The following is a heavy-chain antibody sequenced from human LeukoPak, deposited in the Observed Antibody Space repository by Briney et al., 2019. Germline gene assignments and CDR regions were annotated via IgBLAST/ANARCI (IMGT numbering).Heavy chain of an antibody. J-gene: IGHJ4*02. CDR1: GYSFSGFY. CDR3: ARPLLGGLAATAGSHHFDS. V-gene: IGHV1-2*06. Sequence: ASVKVSCKASGYSFSGFYIHWFREAPGQGLEWMGRINPDSGDTNLAQQFQGRVAMTRDTSIGTAYVELSSLALNDTAVYYCARPLLGGLAATAGSHHFDSWGQGTLVTVSS. CDR2: INPDSGDT. D-gene: IGHD6-13*01.